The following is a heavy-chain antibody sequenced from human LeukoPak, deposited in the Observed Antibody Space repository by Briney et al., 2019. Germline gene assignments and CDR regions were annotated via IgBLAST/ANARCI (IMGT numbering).Heavy chain of an antibody. V-gene: IGHV3-30*04. Sequence: PGGSLRLSCEASGVSFSTYAMHWVRQAPGKGLEWVAVISYDDTSKHYADSVRGRFTISRDNSKNNLLLQMKSLTPEDTAVYYCARDYRKIFSGYGMDVWGQGTTVTVSS. CDR1: GVSFSTYA. CDR2: ISYDDTSK. J-gene: IGHJ6*02. D-gene: IGHD3-3*01. CDR3: ARDYRKIFSGYGMDV.